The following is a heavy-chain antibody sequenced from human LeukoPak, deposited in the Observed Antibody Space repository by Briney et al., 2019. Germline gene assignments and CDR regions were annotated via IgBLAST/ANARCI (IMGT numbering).Heavy chain of an antibody. J-gene: IGHJ3*02. D-gene: IGHD3-10*01. CDR1: GFTFSSYA. CDR3: VKESRVVRGVIMDVFDM. Sequence: GGSLRLSCSPSGFTFSSYAMHCVRQAPGKGLVYVTGFSIYGGSTDYADSVKGRFTISRDNSKNTVYLQMSSLRAEDTAVYYCVKESRVVRGVIMDVFDMWGQGTMVTVSS. V-gene: IGHV3-64D*06. CDR2: FSIYGGST.